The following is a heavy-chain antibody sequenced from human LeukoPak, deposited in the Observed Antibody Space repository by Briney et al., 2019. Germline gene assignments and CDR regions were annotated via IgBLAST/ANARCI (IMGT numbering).Heavy chain of an antibody. D-gene: IGHD6-19*01. J-gene: IGHJ6*03. CDR1: GFTFTGYF. CDR3: AKDQSSDWYGYYYYYMDV. V-gene: IGHV1-2*02. Sequence: ASVKVSCKASGFTFTGYFIHWVRQAPGQGLQWMGWINPNNGDTNYAQKFQGRVTMTRDTSSSTAYMDLSRLRSDDTAVYYCAKDQSSDWYGYYYYYMDVWGKGTTVTISS. CDR2: INPNNGDT.